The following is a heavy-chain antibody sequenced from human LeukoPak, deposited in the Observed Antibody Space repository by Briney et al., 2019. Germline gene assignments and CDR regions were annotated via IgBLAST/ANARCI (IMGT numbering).Heavy chain of an antibody. V-gene: IGHV3-23*01. J-gene: IGHJ4*02. CDR2: ISGSGGST. D-gene: IGHD6-6*01. Sequence: GGSLRLSXAASGFTFSSYAMSWVRQAPGKGLEWVSAISGSGGSTYYADSVKGRFTISRDNSKNTLYLQMNSLRAEDTAVYYCAKDRRYSSSSGDFDYWGQGTLVTVSS. CDR3: AKDRRYSSSSGDFDY. CDR1: GFTFSSYA.